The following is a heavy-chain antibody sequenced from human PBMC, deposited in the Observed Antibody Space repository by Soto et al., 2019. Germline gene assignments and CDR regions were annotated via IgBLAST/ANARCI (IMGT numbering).Heavy chain of an antibody. D-gene: IGHD3-22*01. CDR1: GFTFNRHA. J-gene: IGHJ4*02. Sequence: SGGSLRLSCTASGFTFNRHAMTWVRQAPGKGLEWVSGLSDSGGSIYYADSVKGRFTISRDNSMNTLYLQMNTLRAEDTAVYYCAKDRHRSGSPHPFDYWGQGTLVTVSS. CDR3: AKDRHRSGSPHPFDY. V-gene: IGHV3-23*01. CDR2: LSDSGGSI.